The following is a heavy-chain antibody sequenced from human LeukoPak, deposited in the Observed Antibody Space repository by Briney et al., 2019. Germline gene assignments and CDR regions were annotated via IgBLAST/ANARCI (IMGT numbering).Heavy chain of an antibody. D-gene: IGHD3-3*01. V-gene: IGHV1-69*04. J-gene: IGHJ5*02. Sequence: SVKVSCKASGGTFSSYAISWVRQAPGQGLEWMGRVIPIFGIANYAQKFQGRVTITADKSTSTAYMELSSLRSEDTAVYYCARDRLDLSFGVIKGWFDPWGQGTLVTVSS. CDR1: GGTFSSYA. CDR3: ARDRLDLSFGVIKGWFDP. CDR2: VIPIFGIA.